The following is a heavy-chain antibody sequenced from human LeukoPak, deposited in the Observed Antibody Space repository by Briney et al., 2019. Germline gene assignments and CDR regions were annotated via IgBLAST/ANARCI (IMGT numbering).Heavy chain of an antibody. Sequence: GGSLRLSCAASGFTFSSYAMHWVRQAPGKGPEWVTLISYDGSNKYYADSVKGRFTISRDNSKNTLYLRMDSLRAEDTAVYYCARDGYNFGRYYFDYWGQGTLVTVSS. CDR1: GFTFSSYA. V-gene: IGHV3-30-3*01. CDR3: ARDGYNFGRYYFDY. D-gene: IGHD5-24*01. CDR2: ISYDGSNK. J-gene: IGHJ4*02.